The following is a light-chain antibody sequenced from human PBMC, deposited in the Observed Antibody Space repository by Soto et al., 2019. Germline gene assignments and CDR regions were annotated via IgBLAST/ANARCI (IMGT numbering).Light chain of an antibody. Sequence: QSVLTQPPSASGTPGQRVTISCSGSSSNIGSNSVNWYQQLPGTAPKLLIYSTNQRPSGVPDRFSGSKSDTSASLAISGLQSEDEADDYGAAGDDSLNGEVVFGGGTKRTVL. CDR3: AAGDDSLNGEVV. J-gene: IGLJ2*01. CDR2: STN. CDR1: SSNIGSNS. V-gene: IGLV1-44*01.